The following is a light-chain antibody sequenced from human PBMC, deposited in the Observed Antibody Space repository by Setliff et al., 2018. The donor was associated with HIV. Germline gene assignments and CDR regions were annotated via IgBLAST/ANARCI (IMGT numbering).Light chain of an antibody. V-gene: IGLV2-11*01. J-gene: IGLJ1*01. Sequence: QSALTQPRSVSGSPGQSVTISCTGTSSDVDAYDYVSWYQHHPGKAPKLLIYDVSERPSGVPDRFSGSKSGNTASLAISGLQAEDEADYYCSSYTSSSTFYVFGTGTKVTVL. CDR3: SSYTSSSTFYV. CDR1: SSDVDAYDY. CDR2: DVS.